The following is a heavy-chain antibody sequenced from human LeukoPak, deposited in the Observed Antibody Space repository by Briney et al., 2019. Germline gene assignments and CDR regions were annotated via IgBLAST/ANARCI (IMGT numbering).Heavy chain of an antibody. Sequence: SETLSLTCAVYGGPFSGYYWSWIRQPPGKGLEWIGEINHSGSTNYNPSLKSRVTISVDTSKNQFSLKLSSVTAADTAVYYCARSGSSGWYDAFDIWGQGTMVTVSS. CDR3: ARSGSSGWYDAFDI. J-gene: IGHJ3*02. CDR1: GGPFSGYY. V-gene: IGHV4-34*01. CDR2: INHSGST. D-gene: IGHD6-19*01.